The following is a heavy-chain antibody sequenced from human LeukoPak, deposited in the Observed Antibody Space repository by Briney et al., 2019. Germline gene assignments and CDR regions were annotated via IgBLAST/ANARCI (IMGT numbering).Heavy chain of an antibody. CDR1: GYTFTSYG. J-gene: IGHJ4*02. Sequence: ASVKVSCKASGYTFTSYGISWVRQAPGQGLEWMGWISAYNGNTNYAQKLQGRVTMTTDTSTSTAYMELRSLRSDDTAVYYCARTVDGFGYGLEYYFDYWGQGTLVTVSS. D-gene: IGHD5-18*01. V-gene: IGHV1-18*01. CDR3: ARTVDGFGYGLEYYFDY. CDR2: ISAYNGNT.